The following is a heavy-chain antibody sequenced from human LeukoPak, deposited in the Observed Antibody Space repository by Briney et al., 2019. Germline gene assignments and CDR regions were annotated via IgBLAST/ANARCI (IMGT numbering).Heavy chain of an antibody. CDR3: ARSLSGTGSYLGY. J-gene: IGHJ4*02. D-gene: IGHD3-10*01. Sequence: GGSLRLSCAASGFTFSSYWMHWVRQAPGKGLEWVSVIYSGGSTYHADSVKGRFTISRDNSKNTLYVQMNSLRAEDTAVYYCARSLSGTGSYLGYWGQGTLVTVSS. V-gene: IGHV3-66*01. CDR1: GFTFSSYW. CDR2: IYSGGST.